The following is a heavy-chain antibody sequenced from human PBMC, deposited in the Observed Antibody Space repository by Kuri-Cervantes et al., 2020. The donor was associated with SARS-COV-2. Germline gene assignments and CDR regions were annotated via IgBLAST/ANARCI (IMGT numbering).Heavy chain of an antibody. CDR3: ARDPIVVDYNWFDP. Sequence: GGSLRLSCAASGFSFSSYGMYWVRQAPGKGLEWVAVISYDGSNKYYADSVKGRFTISRDNSKNTLYLQMNSLRAEDTAVYYCARDPIVVDYNWFDPWGQGTLVTVSS. CDR2: ISYDGSNK. D-gene: IGHD2-2*01. CDR1: GFSFSSYG. J-gene: IGHJ5*02. V-gene: IGHV3-30*03.